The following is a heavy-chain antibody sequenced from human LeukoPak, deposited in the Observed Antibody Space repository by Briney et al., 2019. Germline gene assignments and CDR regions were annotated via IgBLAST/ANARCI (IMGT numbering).Heavy chain of an antibody. CDR3: ARVRSGFLRYFRSWFDP. D-gene: IGHD3-9*01. Sequence: ASVKVSCKASGYTFTGYGISWVRQAPGQGLEWMGWISAYNGNTNYAQKLQGRVTMTTDTSTSTAYMELRSLRSDDTAVYYCARVRSGFLRYFRSWFDPWGQGTLVTVSS. CDR2: ISAYNGNT. V-gene: IGHV1-18*01. J-gene: IGHJ5*02. CDR1: GYTFTGYG.